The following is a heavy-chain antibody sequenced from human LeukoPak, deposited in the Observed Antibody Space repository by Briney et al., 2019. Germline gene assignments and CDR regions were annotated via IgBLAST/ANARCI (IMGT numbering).Heavy chain of an antibody. J-gene: IGHJ4*02. CDR2: IYYSGST. Sequence: SETLSLTCTVSGGSISSYYWSWIRQPPGKGLGWIGYIYYSGSTNYNPSLKSRVTISVDTSKNQFSLKLSSVTAADTAVYYCAREVSGSYLLDYWGQGTLVTVSS. D-gene: IGHD1-26*01. V-gene: IGHV4-59*01. CDR3: AREVSGSYLLDY. CDR1: GGSISSYY.